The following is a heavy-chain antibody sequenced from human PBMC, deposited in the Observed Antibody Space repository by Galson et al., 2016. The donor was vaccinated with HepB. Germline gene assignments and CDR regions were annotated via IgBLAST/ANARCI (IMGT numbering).Heavy chain of an antibody. CDR1: GGSFNGYY. V-gene: IGHV4-34*01. Sequence: LSLTCAIYGGSFNGYYWSWIRQPPGRGLEWIGEIDPSGGTNYNPSLKSRLTMSVDTSKNQFSLIVSSVTAADTAVYYCARGLAGSRMANWGQGALVTVSS. D-gene: IGHD3-10*01. J-gene: IGHJ4*02. CDR2: IDPSGGT. CDR3: ARGLAGSRMAN.